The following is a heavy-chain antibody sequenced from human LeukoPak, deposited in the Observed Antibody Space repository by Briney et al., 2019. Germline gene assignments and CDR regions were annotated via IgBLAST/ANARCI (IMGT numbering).Heavy chain of an antibody. CDR1: GFTFSTYT. J-gene: IGHJ4*02. D-gene: IGHD5-24*01. CDR2: ISYDGSSK. V-gene: IGHV3-30-3*01. CDR3: ARFEYGYSADY. Sequence: GGSLSLSGTASGFTFSTYTMHWVRQAPAKGREWVALISYDGSSKYDPDSVKGRFTISRDNSKNTLSLQMSSLRAEDTAVYYCARFEYGYSADYWGQGTLVAVSS.